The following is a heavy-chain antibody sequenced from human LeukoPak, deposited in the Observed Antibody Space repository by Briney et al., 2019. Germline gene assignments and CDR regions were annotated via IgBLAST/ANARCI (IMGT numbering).Heavy chain of an antibody. Sequence: PSETLSLTCTVSGGSISSYYWSWIRQPPGKGLEWNGYIYYSGSTNYNPSLKSRVTISVDTSKNQFSLKLSSVTAADTAVYYCARYPRWEWGYSYGYFDYWGQGTLVTVSS. CDR3: ARYPRWEWGYSYGYFDY. CDR1: GGSISSYY. J-gene: IGHJ4*02. D-gene: IGHD5-18*01. V-gene: IGHV4-59*01. CDR2: IYYSGST.